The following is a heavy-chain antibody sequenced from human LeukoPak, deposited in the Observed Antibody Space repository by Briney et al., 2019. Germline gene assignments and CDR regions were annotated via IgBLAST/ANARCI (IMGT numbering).Heavy chain of an antibody. J-gene: IGHJ4*02. CDR2: ISSSSTTI. V-gene: IGHV3-48*01. D-gene: IGHD6-13*01. Sequence: GGSLRLSCAASGFSFSSYGFHWVRQAPGKGLEWVSYISSSSTTIHYADSVKGRFTISRDNAKNSVYLQMNSLRAEDTAVYYCARFIAAPYYFDYWGRGTLVTVSS. CDR1: GFSFSSYG. CDR3: ARFIAAPYYFDY.